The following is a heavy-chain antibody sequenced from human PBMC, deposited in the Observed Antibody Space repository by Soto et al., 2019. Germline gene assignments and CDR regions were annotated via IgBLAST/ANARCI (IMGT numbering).Heavy chain of an antibody. CDR2: ITLSGGST. J-gene: IGHJ3*02. CDR1: GYTFTSYH. V-gene: IGHV1-46*01. CDR3: ARDAYYYDSSGFDAFDI. D-gene: IGHD3-22*01. Sequence: ASVKVSCKASGYTFTSYHMHWVRQAPGQGLEWMGIITLSGGSTSYAQKLQGRVTMTRDTSTTTVYMELSSLRSEDTAVYYCARDAYYYDSSGFDAFDIWGQGAMVTVSS.